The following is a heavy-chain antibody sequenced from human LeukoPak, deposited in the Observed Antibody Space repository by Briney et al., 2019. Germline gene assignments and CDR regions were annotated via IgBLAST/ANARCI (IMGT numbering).Heavy chain of an antibody. J-gene: IGHJ4*02. CDR2: INWNGGSA. CDR1: GFTFDDYG. CDR3: VRARGDSSGYYYSSLDY. V-gene: IGHV3-20*04. Sequence: GGSLRLSCAASGFTFDDYGISWVRQAPGKGLEWVSGINWNGGSAGYADSVKGRFTISRDNAENSLYLQMNSLRAEDTALYYCVRARGDSSGYYYSSLDYWGQGTLVTVSS. D-gene: IGHD3-22*01.